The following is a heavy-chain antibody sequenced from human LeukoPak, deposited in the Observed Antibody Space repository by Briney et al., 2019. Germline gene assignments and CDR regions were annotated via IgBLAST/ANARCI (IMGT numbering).Heavy chain of an antibody. V-gene: IGHV4-34*01. CDR1: GGSFSGYY. J-gene: IGHJ4*02. Sequence: PSETLSLTCAVYGGSFSGYYWSWIRQPPGKGLEWIGEINHSGSTNYNPSLKSRVTISVDTSKNQFSLKLSSVTAADTAVYYCARAPPFIAVAVDYWGQGTLVTVSS. D-gene: IGHD6-19*01. CDR2: INHSGST. CDR3: ARAPPFIAVAVDY.